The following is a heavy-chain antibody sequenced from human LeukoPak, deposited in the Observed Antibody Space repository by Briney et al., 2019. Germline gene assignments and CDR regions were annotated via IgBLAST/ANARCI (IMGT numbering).Heavy chain of an antibody. CDR3: AKATTYYYGSGSFEGWYFDL. J-gene: IGHJ2*01. Sequence: PGGSLRLSCEVSGFTFDENALHWVRQAPGKGLEWVSTINWNSGGKGYADSVRGRFTISSDNAKNSLYLQMNSLRAEDTALYYCAKATTYYYGSGSFEGWYFDLWGRGTLVTVSS. CDR2: INWNSGGK. V-gene: IGHV3-9*01. D-gene: IGHD3-10*01. CDR1: GFTFDENA.